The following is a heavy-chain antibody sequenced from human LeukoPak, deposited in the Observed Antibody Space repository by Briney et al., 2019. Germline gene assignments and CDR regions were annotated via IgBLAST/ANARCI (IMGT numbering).Heavy chain of an antibody. J-gene: IGHJ3*02. CDR2: IKQDGGSK. V-gene: IGHV3-7*01. CDR1: GFSFSSYW. CDR3: ARDPGWSSFDI. D-gene: IGHD2-15*01. Sequence: GGSLRLSCVAPGFSFSSYWMSWVRQAPGKGLEFVANIKQDGGSKNYVDSVKGRFTISRDNAENSLYLQMSSLRAEDTALYYCARDPGWSSFDIWGLGIMVTVSS.